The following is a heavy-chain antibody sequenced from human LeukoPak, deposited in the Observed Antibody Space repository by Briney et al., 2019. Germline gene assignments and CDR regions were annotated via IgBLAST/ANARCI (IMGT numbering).Heavy chain of an antibody. D-gene: IGHD3-10*01. Sequence: GGSLRLSCAASGFTFSSYAMSWVRQAPGKGLEWVSTISGSGTSTYYADSVKGRFTISRDNSKNTLYLQMNSLRADDTAVYYCVKHMGGSGTPGHYWGQGTLVTVSS. V-gene: IGHV3-23*01. CDR3: VKHMGGSGTPGHY. CDR1: GFTFSSYA. CDR2: ISGSGTST. J-gene: IGHJ4*02.